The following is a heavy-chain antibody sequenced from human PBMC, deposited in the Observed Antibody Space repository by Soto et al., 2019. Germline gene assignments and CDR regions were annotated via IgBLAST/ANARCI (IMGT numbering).Heavy chain of an antibody. CDR1: GFTFSSHT. D-gene: IGHD3-22*01. V-gene: IGHV3-30-3*01. Sequence: PGGSLRLSCVASGFTFSSHTMHWVRQAPGKGLEWVTFIYPDGNGKHYAESVKGRFTTSRDNSKNTMYLQMNSLRVEDTAVYYCAKNPGYYYDSTGYHFDYWGQGT. CDR2: IYPDGNGK. J-gene: IGHJ4*02. CDR3: AKNPGYYYDSTGYHFDY.